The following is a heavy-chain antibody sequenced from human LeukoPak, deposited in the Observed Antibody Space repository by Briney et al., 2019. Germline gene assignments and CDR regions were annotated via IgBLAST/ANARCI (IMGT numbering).Heavy chain of an antibody. D-gene: IGHD2-2*01. CDR2: INPNSGGT. Sequence: ASVKVSCXASGYTFTDYYMHWVRQAHGQGLEWMGRINPNSGGTNYAQKFQGRVTMTRDTSISTAYMELSRLRSDDTAVYYCARDVSSYADFDYWGQGTLVTVSS. J-gene: IGHJ4*02. CDR3: ARDVSSYADFDY. V-gene: IGHV1-2*06. CDR1: GYTFTDYY.